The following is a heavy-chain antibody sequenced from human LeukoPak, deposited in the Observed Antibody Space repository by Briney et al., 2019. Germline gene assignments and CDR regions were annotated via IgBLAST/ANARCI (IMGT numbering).Heavy chain of an antibody. V-gene: IGHV3-23*01. J-gene: IGHJ3*02. CDR2: ISGSGGST. CDR1: GFTFSSYS. D-gene: IGHD2-15*01. CDR3: AKLEDCSGGSCSDAFDI. Sequence: PGGSLRLSCAASGFTFSSYSMNWVRQAPGKGLEWVSAISGSGGSTYYADSVKGRFTISRDNSKNTLYLQMNSLRAEDTAVYYCAKLEDCSGGSCSDAFDIWGQGTMVTVSS.